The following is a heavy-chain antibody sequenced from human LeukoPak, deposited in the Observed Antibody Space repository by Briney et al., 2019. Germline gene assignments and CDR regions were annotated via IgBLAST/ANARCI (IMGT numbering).Heavy chain of an antibody. CDR2: IKQDGSEK. J-gene: IGHJ2*01. CDR3: ARGEYSGYDSDPWYFDL. Sequence: GGSLRLSCAASGFTFSSYWMSWVRQAPGKGLEWVANIKQDGSEKYYVDSVKGRFTISRDNAKNSLYLQMNSLRAEDTAVYYCARGEYSGYDSDPWYFDLWGRGTLVTVSS. D-gene: IGHD5-12*01. V-gene: IGHV3-7*01. CDR1: GFTFSSYW.